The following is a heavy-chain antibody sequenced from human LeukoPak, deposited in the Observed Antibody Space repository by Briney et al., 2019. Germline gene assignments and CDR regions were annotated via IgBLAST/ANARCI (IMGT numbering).Heavy chain of an antibody. Sequence: ASVKVSCKASGYTYTSYYMHWVRQAPGQGLEWMGIINPSGGSTSYAQKFQGRVTMTRDTSTSTVYMELSSLRSEDTAVYHCARDRGVVVPAARGRAFDIWGQGTMVTVSS. J-gene: IGHJ3*02. V-gene: IGHV1-46*01. CDR2: INPSGGST. CDR3: ARDRGVVVPAARGRAFDI. D-gene: IGHD2-2*01. CDR1: GYTYTSYY.